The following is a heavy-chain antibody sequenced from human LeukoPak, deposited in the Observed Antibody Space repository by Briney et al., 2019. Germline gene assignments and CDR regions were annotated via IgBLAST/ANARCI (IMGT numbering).Heavy chain of an antibody. CDR3: ARDQEGTVYVALYGMDV. V-gene: IGHV3-7*01. CDR2: IKQDGSEK. D-gene: IGHD2-8*01. CDR1: GFTFSSYW. J-gene: IGHJ6*02. Sequence: GGSLRLSCAASGFTFSSYWMSWVRQAPGKGLEWVANIKQDGSEKYYVDSVKGRFTISRDNAKNSLYLQMSSLRAEDTAVYYCARDQEGTVYVALYGMDVWGQGTTVTVSS.